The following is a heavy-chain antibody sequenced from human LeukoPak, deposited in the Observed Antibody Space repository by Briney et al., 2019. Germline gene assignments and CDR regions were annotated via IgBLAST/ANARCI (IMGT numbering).Heavy chain of an antibody. CDR2: ISYDGSNK. D-gene: IGHD3-22*01. J-gene: IGHJ4*02. Sequence: PGGSLRLSCAASGFTFSSYAMHWVRQAPGKGLEWVAVISYDGSNKYYADSVKGRFTISRDNSKNTLYLQMNSLRAEDTAVYYCARDEHSSGYSALSRVYYWGQGTLGTVSS. V-gene: IGHV3-30*04. CDR1: GFTFSSYA. CDR3: ARDEHSSGYSALSRVYY.